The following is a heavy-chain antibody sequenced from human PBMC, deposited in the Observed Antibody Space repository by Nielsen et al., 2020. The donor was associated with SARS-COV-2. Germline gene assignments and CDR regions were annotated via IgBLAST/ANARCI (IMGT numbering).Heavy chain of an antibody. CDR1: GFTFRNAW. J-gene: IGHJ6*02. Sequence: GGSLRLSCVASGFTFRNAWMTWVRQAPGKGLEWVGRIKAKTDSETTVYAAPVQGRFTISRDDSEMTLYLQMDSLEIEDTGVYYCSTGGVAAVGTYYYYYGMDVWGQGTTVAVSS. CDR2: IKAKTDSETT. CDR3: STGGVAAVGTYYYYYGMDV. D-gene: IGHD6-13*01. V-gene: IGHV3-15*01.